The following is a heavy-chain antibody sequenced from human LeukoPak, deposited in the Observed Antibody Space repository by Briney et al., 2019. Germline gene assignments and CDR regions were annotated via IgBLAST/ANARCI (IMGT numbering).Heavy chain of an antibody. CDR2: FDPEDGET. V-gene: IGHV1-24*01. J-gene: IGHJ4*02. Sequence: ASVKVSCKVSGYTLTELSMHWVRQAPGKGLEWMGGFDPEDGETIYAQKFQGRVTMTEDTPTDTAYMELSSLRSEDTAVYYCATARGWELRLDYWGQGTLVTVSS. CDR1: GYTLTELS. CDR3: ATARGWELRLDY. D-gene: IGHD1-26*01.